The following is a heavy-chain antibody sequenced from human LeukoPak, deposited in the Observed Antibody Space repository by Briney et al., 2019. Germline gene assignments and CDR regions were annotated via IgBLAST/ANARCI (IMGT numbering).Heavy chain of an antibody. V-gene: IGHV1-24*01. CDR2: FDPEDGET. D-gene: IGHD6-13*01. J-gene: IGHJ3*02. CDR3: ATGRIAAAGHDAFDI. CDR1: GYTLTELS. Sequence: GASEKVSCKVSGYTLTELSMHWVRQAPGKGLEWMGGFDPEDGETIYAQKFQGRVTMTEDTSTDTAYMELSSLRSEDTAVYYCATGRIAAAGHDAFDIWGQGTMVTVSS.